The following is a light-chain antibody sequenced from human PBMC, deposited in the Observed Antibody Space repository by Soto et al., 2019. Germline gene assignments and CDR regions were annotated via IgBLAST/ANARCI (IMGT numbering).Light chain of an antibody. CDR2: DVT. V-gene: IGLV2-14*01. CDR1: SSDVGGYNY. Sequence: SVLTPPASVSGSPGQSITISCTKTSSDVGGYNYVSWYQQHPVKAPKLMIYDVTNRPSGVSDRFSGSKSGNTASLTISGLQAEDEADYYCSSYTSSSTPYVFGTGTKVTVL. CDR3: SSYTSSSTPYV. J-gene: IGLJ1*01.